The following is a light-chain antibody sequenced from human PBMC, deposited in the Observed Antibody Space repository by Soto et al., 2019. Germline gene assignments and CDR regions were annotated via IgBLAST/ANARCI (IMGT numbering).Light chain of an antibody. CDR3: QQYGSSPPGVT. J-gene: IGKJ5*01. Sequence: EIVLTQSPGTLSLSPGERATLSCRASQSVSSSYLAWYQQKPGQAPRLLIYGASSRATVIPDRFSGSGSGTDFTLTISILEPEDFAVYYCQQYGSSPPGVTFGQGTRLEIK. V-gene: IGKV3-20*01. CDR2: GAS. CDR1: QSVSSSY.